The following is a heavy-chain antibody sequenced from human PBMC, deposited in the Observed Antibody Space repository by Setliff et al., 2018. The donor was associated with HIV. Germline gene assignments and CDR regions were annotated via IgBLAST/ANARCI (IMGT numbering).Heavy chain of an antibody. CDR2: IYHSGST. CDR1: GGSIRRNNW. Sequence: SETLSLTCSVSGGSIRRNNWWSWVRQPPGKGLEWIGEIYHSGSTSYNPSLRSRVTISVDKSKNQFSLNLTSVTDADTAVYYCARFGEYYFDRSGTSNVFDIWGQGTMVTVS. D-gene: IGHD3-22*01. CDR3: ARFGEYYFDRSGTSNVFDI. J-gene: IGHJ3*02. V-gene: IGHV4-4*02.